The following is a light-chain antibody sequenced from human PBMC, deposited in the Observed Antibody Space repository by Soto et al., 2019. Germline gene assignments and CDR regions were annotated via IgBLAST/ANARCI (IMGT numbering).Light chain of an antibody. CDR3: QQYGSQLT. Sequence: EIVLTQSPGTLSLSPGERATLSCRASQTVTSNYLAWYQQKPGQAPRLLIYGASGRATGIPDRFSGSGSGTDFTLTISRLEPEDFALYYCQQYGSQLTFGGGTTVEIK. V-gene: IGKV3-20*01. CDR1: QTVTSNY. J-gene: IGKJ4*01. CDR2: GAS.